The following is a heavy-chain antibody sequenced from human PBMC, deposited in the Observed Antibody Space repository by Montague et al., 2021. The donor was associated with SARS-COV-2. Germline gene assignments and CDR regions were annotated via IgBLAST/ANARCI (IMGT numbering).Heavy chain of an antibody. D-gene: IGHD3/OR15-3a*01. Sequence: SETLSLTCTVSGGSISSSSYYWGWIRQPPGKGLEWIGSIYYSGSTYYNPSLKSRVTISVDTSKNQFSLKPSSVTAADTAAYYRARGLVGWFDPWGQGTLVTVSS. J-gene: IGHJ5*02. V-gene: IGHV4-39*01. CDR3: ARGLVGWFDP. CDR1: GGSISSSSYY. CDR2: IYYSGST.